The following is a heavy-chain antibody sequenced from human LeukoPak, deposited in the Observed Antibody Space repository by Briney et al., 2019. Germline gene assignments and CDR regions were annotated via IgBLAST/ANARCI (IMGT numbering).Heavy chain of an antibody. CDR3: ARDAILIEVPIRQGDY. J-gene: IGHJ4*02. CDR1: GFTFSSYV. V-gene: IGHV3-30-3*01. D-gene: IGHD5-24*01. CDR2: ISYDGSNK. Sequence: GGSLRLSCAASGFTFSSYVMHWVRQAPGKGLEWVAVISYDGSNKYYADSVKGRFTISRDNAKNTLYLQMNSLRAEDTAVYYCARDAILIEVPIRQGDYWGQGTLVTVSS.